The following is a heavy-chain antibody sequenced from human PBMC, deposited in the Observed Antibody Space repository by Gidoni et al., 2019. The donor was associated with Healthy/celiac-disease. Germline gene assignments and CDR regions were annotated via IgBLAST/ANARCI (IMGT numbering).Heavy chain of an antibody. J-gene: IGHJ5*02. V-gene: IGHV4-38-2*01. CDR2: IYHSGST. Sequence: QVQLQESGPGLVKPSATLSLTCAVSGYSISSGYYGGWIRQPPGKGLEWIGSIYHSGSTYYNPSLKSRVTISVDTSKNQFSLKLSSVTAADTAVYYWASRYSGSPYNWFDPWGQGTLVTVSS. CDR1: GYSISSGYY. CDR3: ASRYSGSPYNWFDP. D-gene: IGHD1-26*01.